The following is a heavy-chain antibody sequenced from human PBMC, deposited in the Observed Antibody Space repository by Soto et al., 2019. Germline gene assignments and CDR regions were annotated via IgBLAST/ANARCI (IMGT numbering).Heavy chain of an antibody. D-gene: IGHD3-10*01. CDR3: ARRITMVRGVPKNYYYYMDV. CDR1: GYTFTSYG. Sequence: QVQLVQSGAEVKKPGASVKVSCKASGYTFTSYGISWVRQAPGQGLEWMGWSSAYNGNTNYAQKLQGRVTMTTDTSTSTAYMELRSLRSDDTAVYYCARRITMVRGVPKNYYYYMDVWGKGTTVTVSS. J-gene: IGHJ6*03. V-gene: IGHV1-18*01. CDR2: SSAYNGNT.